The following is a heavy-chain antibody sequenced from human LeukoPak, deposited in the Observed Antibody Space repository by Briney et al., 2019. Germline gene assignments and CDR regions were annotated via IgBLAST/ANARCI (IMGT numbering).Heavy chain of an antibody. Sequence: GGSLRLSCAASGFTFSSYDMHWVRQATGKGLEWVSAIGTAGDTYFPGSVKGRFTISRENAKNSLYLQMNSLRAGDTAVYYCARGSGYSYGYLPIMPLDYWGQGTLVTVSS. CDR1: GFTFSSYD. V-gene: IGHV3-13*01. CDR2: IGTAGDT. D-gene: IGHD5-18*01. J-gene: IGHJ4*02. CDR3: ARGSGYSYGYLPIMPLDY.